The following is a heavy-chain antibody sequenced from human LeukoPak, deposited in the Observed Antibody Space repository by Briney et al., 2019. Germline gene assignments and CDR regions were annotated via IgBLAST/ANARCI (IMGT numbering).Heavy chain of an antibody. CDR2: INHSGST. J-gene: IGHJ4*02. Sequence: SETLSLTCAVYGGSFSGYYWSWIRQPPGKGLEWIGEINHSGSTNYNLSLKSRVTISVDTSKNQFSLKLSSVTAADTAVYYCARQELVYSSGWYYWGQGTLVTVSS. V-gene: IGHV4-34*01. CDR3: ARQELVYSSGWYY. D-gene: IGHD6-19*01. CDR1: GGSFSGYY.